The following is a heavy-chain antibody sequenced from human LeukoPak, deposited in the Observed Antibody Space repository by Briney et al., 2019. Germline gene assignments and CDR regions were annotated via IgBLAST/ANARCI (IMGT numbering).Heavy chain of an antibody. J-gene: IGHJ6*03. CDR1: GFTFSNYG. CDR3: ARVGTTRTYYYYMDV. CDR2: IRYDGSNK. V-gene: IGHV3-30*02. D-gene: IGHD1-14*01. Sequence: AGGSLRLSCAASGFTFSNYGMHWVRQAPGKGLEWVAFIRYDGSNKYYADSVKGRFTISRDNSKNTLFLQMNSLRPEDTALYYCARVGTTRTYYYYMDVWGQGTTLTVSS.